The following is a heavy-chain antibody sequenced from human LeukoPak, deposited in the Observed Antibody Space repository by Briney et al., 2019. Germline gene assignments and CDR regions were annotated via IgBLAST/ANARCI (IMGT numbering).Heavy chain of an antibody. D-gene: IGHD2-15*01. CDR2: IIPIFGTA. CDR3: ARVLPQDGYWYFDL. V-gene: IGHV1-69*01. J-gene: IGHJ2*01. Sequence: GSSVKVSCKASGGTFSSYAISWVRQAPGQGLEWMGGIIPIFGTANYAQKFQGRVTITADESTSTAYMELSSLRSEDTAVYYCARVLPQDGYWYFDLWGRGTLVTVSS. CDR1: GGTFSSYA.